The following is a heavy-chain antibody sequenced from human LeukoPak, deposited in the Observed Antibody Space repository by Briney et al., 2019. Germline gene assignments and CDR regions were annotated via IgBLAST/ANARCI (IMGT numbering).Heavy chain of an antibody. J-gene: IGHJ3*02. D-gene: IGHD3-22*01. V-gene: IGHV4-38-2*02. CDR1: GYSISSGYY. CDR3: ARDFTYYHDSSGYYYGVFDI. CDR2: IYHSGST. Sequence: SETLSLTCTVSGYSISSGYYWGWVRQPPGKGLEWIGSIYHSGSTYYNPSLRSRVTISVDTSKNQFSLKLSSVTAADTAVYYCARDFTYYHDSSGYYYGVFDIWDQGTMVTVSS.